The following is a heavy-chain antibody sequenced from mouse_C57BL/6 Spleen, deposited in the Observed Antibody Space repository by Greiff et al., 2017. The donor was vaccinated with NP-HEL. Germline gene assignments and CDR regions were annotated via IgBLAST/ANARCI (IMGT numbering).Heavy chain of an antibody. V-gene: IGHV1-50*01. CDR2: IDPSDSYT. J-gene: IGHJ3*01. D-gene: IGHD2-4*01. CDR1: GYTFTSYW. Sequence: QVQLQQPGAELVKPGASVKLSCKASGYTFTSYWMQWVKQRPGQGLEWIGEIDPSDSYTNYNQKFKGKATLTVDTSSSTAYMQLSSLTSEDSAVYYCARITRDYDEAWFAYWGQGTLVTVSA. CDR3: ARITRDYDEAWFAY.